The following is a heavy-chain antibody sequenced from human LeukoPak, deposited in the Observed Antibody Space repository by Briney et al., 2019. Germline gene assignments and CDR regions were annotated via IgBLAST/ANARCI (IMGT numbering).Heavy chain of an antibody. Sequence: GGSLRLSCAASGFTFSSYAMHWVRQAPGKGLEWVAVISYDGSNKYYADSVKGRFTISRDNSKNTLYLQINSLRAEDTAVYYCARAIRANYDFWSGYWDHIPDWGSDYWGQGTLVTVSS. J-gene: IGHJ4*02. V-gene: IGHV3-30*04. CDR3: ARAIRANYDFWSGYWDHIPDWGSDY. D-gene: IGHD3-3*01. CDR2: ISYDGSNK. CDR1: GFTFSSYA.